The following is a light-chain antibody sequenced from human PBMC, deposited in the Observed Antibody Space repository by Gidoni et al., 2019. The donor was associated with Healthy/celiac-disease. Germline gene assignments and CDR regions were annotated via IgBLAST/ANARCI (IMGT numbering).Light chain of an antibody. V-gene: IGLV1-40*01. Sequence: QSVLTQPPPVSGAPGQRVPISCTGSSSNIGAGYDVHWYQQLPGTAPKLLIYGNSNRPSGVPDRFSGSKSGTSASLAITGLQAEDEADYYCQSYDSSLSGSVVFGGGTKLTVL. CDR3: QSYDSSLSGSVV. CDR2: GNS. CDR1: SSNIGAGYD. J-gene: IGLJ2*01.